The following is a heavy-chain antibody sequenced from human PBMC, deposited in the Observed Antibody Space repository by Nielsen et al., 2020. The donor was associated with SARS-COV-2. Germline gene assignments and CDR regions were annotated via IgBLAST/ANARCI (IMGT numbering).Heavy chain of an antibody. D-gene: IGHD2-21*02. CDR3: AREEAYCTGDCPRDAFAV. V-gene: IGHV4-34*01. CDR2: INHSGST. J-gene: IGHJ3*01. CDR1: GGSFSGYY. Sequence: SETLSLTCAVYGGSFSGYYWSWIRQPPGKGLEWIGEINHSGSTNYNPSLRSRATISLDPSKSQFSLKLSSVTATDTAVYYCAREEAYCTGDCPRDAFAVWGQGTLVTVSS.